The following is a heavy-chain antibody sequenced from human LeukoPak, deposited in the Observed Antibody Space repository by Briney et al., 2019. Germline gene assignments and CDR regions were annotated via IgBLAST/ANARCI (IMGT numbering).Heavy chain of an antibody. V-gene: IGHV4-30-4*08. Sequence: SQTLSLTCTVSGGSISSGDYYWSWIRQPPGKGLEWIGYIYYSGSTYYNPSLKSRVTISVDTSKNQLSLKLSSVTAADTAVYYCARPETGTVAFDIWGQGTMVTVSS. J-gene: IGHJ3*02. CDR3: ARPETGTVAFDI. D-gene: IGHD1-7*01. CDR1: GGSISSGDYY. CDR2: IYYSGST.